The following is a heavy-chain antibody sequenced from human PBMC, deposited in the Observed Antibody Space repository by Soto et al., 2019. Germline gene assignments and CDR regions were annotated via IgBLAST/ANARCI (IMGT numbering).Heavy chain of an antibody. Sequence: GASVKVSCKASGYTFTSYGISWVRQAPGQGLEWMGWISAYNGNTNYAQKLQGRVTMTTDTSTSTAYMELRSLRSDDTAVYYCARVERITIFGVVIPQKGVGWFDPWGQGTLVTVSS. CDR1: GYTFTSYG. D-gene: IGHD3-3*01. J-gene: IGHJ5*02. V-gene: IGHV1-18*01. CDR3: ARVERITIFGVVIPQKGVGWFDP. CDR2: ISAYNGNT.